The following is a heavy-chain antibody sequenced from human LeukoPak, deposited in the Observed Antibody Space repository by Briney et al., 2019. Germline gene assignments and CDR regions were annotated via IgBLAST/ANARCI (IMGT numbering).Heavy chain of an antibody. Sequence: GGSLRLSCAASGFTFSRHWMSWVRQAPGKGLEWVASIKQDGSEKNYVDSVKGRFTISRDNAKNALYLQMNSLRAEDAAVFSCAREGVPAATDYWGQGTLVTVSS. CDR1: GFTFSRHW. CDR2: IKQDGSEK. CDR3: AREGVPAATDY. D-gene: IGHD2-2*01. J-gene: IGHJ4*02. V-gene: IGHV3-7*01.